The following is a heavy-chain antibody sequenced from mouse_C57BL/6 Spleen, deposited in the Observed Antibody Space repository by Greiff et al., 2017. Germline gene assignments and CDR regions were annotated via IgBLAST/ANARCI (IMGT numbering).Heavy chain of an antibody. J-gene: IGHJ1*03. CDR2: INPDSSTI. CDR1: GIAFSRYW. V-gene: IGHV4-1*01. D-gene: IGHD2-3*01. Sequence: EVKLVESGGGLVQPGGSLKLSCAASGIAFSRYWMSWVRRAPGKGLEWIGEINPDSSTIKYAPSLKDKFIISRDNAKHTLFLQMSKVRDEKKAIYYGARPSIYDGYYGVDWYFAVWGTGTTVTVSS. CDR3: ARPSIYDGYYGVDWYFAV.